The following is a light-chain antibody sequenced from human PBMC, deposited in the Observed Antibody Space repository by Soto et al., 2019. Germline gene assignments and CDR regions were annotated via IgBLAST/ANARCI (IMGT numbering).Light chain of an antibody. Sequence: SYELTQPPSVSVAPGQTARITCGGTNIGSESVHWYQQKPGQAPVLVVCDDAERPSGIPERFSGSNSGNTATLTISRVEAGDEADYYCQVWDSSSDHYVFGTGTKLTVL. CDR1: NIGSES. J-gene: IGLJ1*01. CDR2: DDA. CDR3: QVWDSSSDHYV. V-gene: IGLV3-21*02.